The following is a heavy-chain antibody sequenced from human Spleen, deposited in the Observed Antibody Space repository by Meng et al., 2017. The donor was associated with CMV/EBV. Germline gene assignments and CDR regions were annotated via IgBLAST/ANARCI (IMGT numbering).Heavy chain of an antibody. CDR3: AKSASYYDILTGYSN. CDR1: GFTFSSYA. Sequence: GFTFSSYAMSWVRQAPGKGLEWVSAISGSGGSTYYADSVKGRLTISRDNSKNTLYLQMNSLRAEDTAVYYCAKSASYYDILTGYSNWGQGTLVTVSS. V-gene: IGHV3-23*01. CDR2: ISGSGGST. J-gene: IGHJ4*02. D-gene: IGHD3-9*01.